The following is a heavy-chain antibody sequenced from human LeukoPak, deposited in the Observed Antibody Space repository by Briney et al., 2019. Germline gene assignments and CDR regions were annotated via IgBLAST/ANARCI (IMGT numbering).Heavy chain of an antibody. D-gene: IGHD3-10*01. CDR2: ISGGGSST. Sequence: GGSLRLSCAASGFTFSSYAMSWVRQAPGEGLEWVSGISGGGSSTYYADSVKGRFTISRDNSKNTLYLKVNSVRADDTAVYYCAKMDFGSGSYYILTSPDYWGQGTLVTVSS. V-gene: IGHV3-23*01. CDR1: GFTFSSYA. J-gene: IGHJ4*02. CDR3: AKMDFGSGSYYILTSPDY.